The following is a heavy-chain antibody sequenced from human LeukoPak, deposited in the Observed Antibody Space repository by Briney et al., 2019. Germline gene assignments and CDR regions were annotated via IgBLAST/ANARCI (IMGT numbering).Heavy chain of an antibody. CDR3: MTSPKQGYDWEIDY. V-gene: IGHV3-64D*09. CDR1: GFTFSSYA. D-gene: IGHD5-12*01. J-gene: IGHJ4*02. Sequence: GGSLRLSCSASGFTFSSYAMHWVRQAPGKGLEYVSAIDSNGVSTSYADSVKGRFTISRDNSKNTLYLQMSSLRAEDTAVYYRMTSPKQGYDWEIDYWGQGTLVTVSS. CDR2: IDSNGVST.